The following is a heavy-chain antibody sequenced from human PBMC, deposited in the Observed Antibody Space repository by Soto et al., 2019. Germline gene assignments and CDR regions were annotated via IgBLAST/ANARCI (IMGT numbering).Heavy chain of an antibody. CDR1: GYTFTSYA. Sequence: ASVKVSCKASGYTFTSYAMHWVRQAPGQRLEWMGWINAGNGNTKYSQKFQGRVTITRDTSASTAYMELSSLRSEDTALYYCAREGSSSWYVGYFDYWGQGTLVTVSS. D-gene: IGHD6-13*01. V-gene: IGHV1-3*01. CDR2: INAGNGNT. CDR3: AREGSSSWYVGYFDY. J-gene: IGHJ4*02.